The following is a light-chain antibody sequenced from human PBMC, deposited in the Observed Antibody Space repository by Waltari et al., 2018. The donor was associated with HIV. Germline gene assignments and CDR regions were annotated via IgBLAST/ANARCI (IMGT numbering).Light chain of an antibody. V-gene: IGLV2-23*02. CDR2: EVT. CDR3: CSYAGSSTWV. J-gene: IGLJ3*02. Sequence: QSALTQPASVSGSPGQSITISCSGTSSDVGIYNLVSWYQQHPGKAPKHMIYEVTQRPSGVSNRFSGSKSGNTASLTISGLQAEDEADYYCCSYAGSSTWVFGGGTKLTVL. CDR1: SSDVGIYNL.